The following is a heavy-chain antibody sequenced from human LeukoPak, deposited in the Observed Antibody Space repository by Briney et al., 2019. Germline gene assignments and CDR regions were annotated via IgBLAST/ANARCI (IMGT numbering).Heavy chain of an antibody. Sequence: ASVKVSCKASGYTFTSYGISWVRQAPGQGLEWMGWISAYNGNTNYAQKLQGRVTMTTDTSTSTAYMELRSLRSDDTAVYYCARDEAYCGGDCQYYFDHWGQGTLVTVSA. J-gene: IGHJ4*02. CDR3: ARDEAYCGGDCQYYFDH. CDR1: GYTFTSYG. D-gene: IGHD2-21*02. CDR2: ISAYNGNT. V-gene: IGHV1-18*01.